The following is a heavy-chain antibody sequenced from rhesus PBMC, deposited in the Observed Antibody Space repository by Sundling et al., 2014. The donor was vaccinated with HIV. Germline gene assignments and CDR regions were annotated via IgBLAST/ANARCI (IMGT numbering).Heavy chain of an antibody. D-gene: IGHD3-34*01. CDR2: VYGSGISS. CDR3: ARLGWSGGLDS. J-gene: IGHJ6*01. CDR1: GDSLISNY. Sequence: QVQLRESGPGLVKPSETLSLTCAVTGDSLISNYWSWIRQAPGKGLEWIGYVYGSGISSKYNPSFENRVTLLADTSKAQLSLILNSVTAADTAVYFCARLGWSGGLDSWGQGVAVAVSS. V-gene: IGHV4-169*01.